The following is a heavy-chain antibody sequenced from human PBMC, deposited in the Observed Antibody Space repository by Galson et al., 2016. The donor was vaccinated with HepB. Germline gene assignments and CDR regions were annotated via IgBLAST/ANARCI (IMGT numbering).Heavy chain of an antibody. CDR2: IYYSGAP. D-gene: IGHD4-23*01. J-gene: IGHJ4*02. V-gene: IGHV4-59*01. CDR1: GGSISSYY. Sequence: SETLSLTCTVSGGSISSYYWTWIRQPPGKGLEWIGYIYYSGAPNYNPSLKSRVTISVDTSKNQFSLKLSSVTAADSAVYYCAREDYDGNGLDYWGQGTLVTVSS. CDR3: AREDYDGNGLDY.